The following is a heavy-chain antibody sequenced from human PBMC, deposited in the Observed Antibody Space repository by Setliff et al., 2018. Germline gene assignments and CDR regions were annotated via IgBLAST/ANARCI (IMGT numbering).Heavy chain of an antibody. D-gene: IGHD3-22*01. V-gene: IGHV5-51*01. CDR3: TRHPLRPGIAGYFYFVDV. CDR1: GYSFTSYW. CDR2: IFPGDSDI. J-gene: IGHJ6*03. Sequence: GESLKISCKVSGYSFTSYWIGWVRQMPGKGLELMGIIFPGDSDIIYSPSFRGQVTISADESISTVYLQWSSLRASDSAIYYCTRHPLRPGIAGYFYFVDVWGTGTTVTVSS.